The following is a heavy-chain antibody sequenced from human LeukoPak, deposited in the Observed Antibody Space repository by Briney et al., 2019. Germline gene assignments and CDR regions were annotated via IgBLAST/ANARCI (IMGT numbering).Heavy chain of an antibody. J-gene: IGHJ4*02. V-gene: IGHV3-23*01. CDR3: AKSDCSSTSCSLFDY. D-gene: IGHD2-2*01. Sequence: GGSLRLSCAPSGLTFSIYAMSWVRQAPGKGLEWVSTIGGGNNACYADSVKGRFSISRDNSRNTLFLQMNSLRAEDTAVYYCAKSDCSSTSCSLFDYWGQGALVTVSS. CDR2: IGGGNNA. CDR1: GLTFSIYA.